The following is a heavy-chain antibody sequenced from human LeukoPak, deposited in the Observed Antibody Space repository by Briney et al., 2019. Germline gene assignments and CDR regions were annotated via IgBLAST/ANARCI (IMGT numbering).Heavy chain of an antibody. V-gene: IGHV3-23*01. J-gene: IGHJ4*02. CDR3: ARGCSSTSCPGGFDY. CDR1: GFTFSSYA. Sequence: GGSLRLSCAASGFTFSSYAMSWVRQAPGKGPEWVSAISGSGGSTYYADSVKGRFTISRDNSKNTLYLQMNSLRAEDTAVYYCARGCSSTSCPGGFDYWGQGTLVTVSS. CDR2: ISGSGGST. D-gene: IGHD2-2*01.